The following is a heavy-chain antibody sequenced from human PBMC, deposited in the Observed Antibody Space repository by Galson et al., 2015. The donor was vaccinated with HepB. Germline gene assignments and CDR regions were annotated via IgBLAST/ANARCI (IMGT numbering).Heavy chain of an antibody. D-gene: IGHD6-6*01. Sequence: SLRLSCAASGFTFNNYVMSWVRQAPGKGLEWVSAISGSGAGTHYADSVKGRFTISRANSKNTLFLQMNSLRAEDTAVYYCAKGGQLATAFYYYMDVWGKGTTVTVSS. CDR1: GFTFNNYV. J-gene: IGHJ6*03. V-gene: IGHV3-23*01. CDR3: AKGGQLATAFYYYMDV. CDR2: ISGSGAGT.